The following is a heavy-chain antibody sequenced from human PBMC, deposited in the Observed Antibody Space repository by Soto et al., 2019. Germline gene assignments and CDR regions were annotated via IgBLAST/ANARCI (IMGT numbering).Heavy chain of an antibody. CDR1: GFTFSSYA. Sequence: GGSLRLSCAASGFTFSSYAMHWVRQAPGKGLEWVAVISYDGSNKYYADSVKGRFTISRDNSKNTLYLQMNSLRAEDTAVYYCASMEYYYDSSGYYYGGTRIDYWGQGTLVTVSS. CDR2: ISYDGSNK. D-gene: IGHD3-22*01. J-gene: IGHJ4*02. V-gene: IGHV3-30-3*01. CDR3: ASMEYYYDSSGYYYGGTRIDY.